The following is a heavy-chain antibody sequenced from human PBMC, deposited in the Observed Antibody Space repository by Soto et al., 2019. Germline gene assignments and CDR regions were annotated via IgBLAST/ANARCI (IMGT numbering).Heavy chain of an antibody. CDR2: IYYSGST. CDR3: ARRYGGNLDY. CDR1: GGSLSSGAYY. V-gene: IGHV4-61*08. J-gene: IGHJ4*02. D-gene: IGHD1-26*01. Sequence: SETLSLTCTVSGGSLSSGAYYWSWIRQHPGKGLEWIGYIYYSGSTNYNPSLKSRVTISVDTSKNQFSLKLSSVTAADTAVYYCARRYGGNLDYWGQGTLVTVSS.